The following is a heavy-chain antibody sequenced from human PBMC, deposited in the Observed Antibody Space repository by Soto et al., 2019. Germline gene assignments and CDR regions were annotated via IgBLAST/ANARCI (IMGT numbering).Heavy chain of an antibody. CDR1: GGSFSGYY. D-gene: IGHD5-18*01. CDR3: ARARSWGYSYGNNHIDY. J-gene: IGHJ4*02. CDR2: INHSGST. Sequence: WETLSLTCAVYGGSFSGYYWSWIRQPPGKGLEWIGEINHSGSTNYNPSLKSRVTISVDTSKNQFSLKLSSVTAADTAVYYCARARSWGYSYGNNHIDYWGQGTLVTVSS. V-gene: IGHV4-34*01.